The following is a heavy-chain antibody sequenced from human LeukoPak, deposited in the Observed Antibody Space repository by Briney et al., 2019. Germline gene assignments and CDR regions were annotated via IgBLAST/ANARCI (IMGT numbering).Heavy chain of an antibody. CDR3: ATLPHGYCSGGSCPSFDY. V-gene: IGHV3-33*01. Sequence: PGRSLRLSCAASGFTFSSYGMHWVRQAPGKGLEWVAVIWYDGSNKYYADSVKGRFTISRDNSKNTLYLQMNSLRAEDTAVYYCATLPHGYCSGGSCPSFDYWGQGTLVTVSS. CDR1: GFTFSSYG. CDR2: IWYDGSNK. D-gene: IGHD2-15*01. J-gene: IGHJ4*02.